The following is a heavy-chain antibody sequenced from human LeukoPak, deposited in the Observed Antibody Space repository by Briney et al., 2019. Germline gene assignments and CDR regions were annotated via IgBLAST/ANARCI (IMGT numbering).Heavy chain of an antibody. J-gene: IGHJ6*03. CDR3: ARDTTYYYYMDV. CDR1: GGTFSSYA. D-gene: IGHD1-1*01. CDR2: IIPIFGTA. V-gene: IGHV1-69*13. Sequence: SVKVSCKASGGTFSSYAISWVRQAPGQGLEWMGGIIPIFGTANYAQKFQGRVTITADESTSTAYMELSRLRSDDTAVYYCARDTTYYYYMDVWGKGTTVTVSS.